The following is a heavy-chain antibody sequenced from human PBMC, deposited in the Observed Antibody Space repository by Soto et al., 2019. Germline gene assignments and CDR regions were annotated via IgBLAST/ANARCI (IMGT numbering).Heavy chain of an antibody. D-gene: IGHD4-4*01. CDR2: ISYDGSNK. V-gene: IGHV3-30-3*01. Sequence: QVQLVESGGGVVQPGRSLRLSCAASGFTFSSYSMHWVRQAPGKGLEWVAVISYDGSNKYYADSVKGRFTISRDNCKNTLYLQMNSLRAEDTAVYYCARPLWSDDYNWGYFDLWGRGTLVTVST. CDR1: GFTFSSYS. CDR3: ARPLWSDDYNWGYFDL. J-gene: IGHJ2*01.